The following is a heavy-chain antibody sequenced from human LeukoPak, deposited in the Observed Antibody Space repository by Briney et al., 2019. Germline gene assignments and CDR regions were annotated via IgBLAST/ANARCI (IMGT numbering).Heavy chain of an antibody. D-gene: IGHD3-10*01. CDR1: GGSIDSYS. V-gene: IGHV4-59*01. J-gene: IGHJ4*02. Sequence: SETLSLTCTVSGGSIDSYSWSWIRQPPGKGLEWIGYIYYGGSTTYNPSLKSRVTMSLDTSKKQFSLKLSSVTAADTAVYYCVRCDLGSGSYYSYFDYWGQGTLVTVSS. CDR3: VRCDLGSGSYYSYFDY. CDR2: IYYGGST.